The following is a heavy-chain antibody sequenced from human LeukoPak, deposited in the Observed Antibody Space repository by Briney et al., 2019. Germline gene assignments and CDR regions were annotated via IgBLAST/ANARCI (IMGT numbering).Heavy chain of an antibody. Sequence: GGSLRLSCAASGFTFSRYWMHWVRQAPGKGLVWVSRIGDDGSTTAYADSVKGRFTISRDNAKNTPYLQMNSLRAEDTAVYYCARASRGNWFDPWGQETLVTVSS. J-gene: IGHJ5*02. D-gene: IGHD3-10*01. V-gene: IGHV3-74*01. CDR1: GFTFSRYW. CDR3: ARASRGNWFDP. CDR2: IGDDGSTT.